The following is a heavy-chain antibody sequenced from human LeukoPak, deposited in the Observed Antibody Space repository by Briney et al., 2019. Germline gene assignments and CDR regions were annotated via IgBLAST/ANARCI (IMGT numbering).Heavy chain of an antibody. CDR3: ARLLSGGLTGVDY. V-gene: IGHV5-51*01. CDR2: IYPRDSDT. Sequence: GESLKIPCQVSGYSFTNYWIGWVRQMLGKGLEWMGIIYPRDSDTTYSPSFQGQVTISADETISTAYLQWTSLKASDTATYYCARLLSGGLTGVDYWGQGTLVTVSS. D-gene: IGHD2-8*02. CDR1: GYSFTNYW. J-gene: IGHJ4*02.